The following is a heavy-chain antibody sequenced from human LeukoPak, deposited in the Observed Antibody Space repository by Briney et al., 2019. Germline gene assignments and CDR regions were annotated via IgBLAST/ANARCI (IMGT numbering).Heavy chain of an antibody. Sequence: GGSLRLSCVASGFTLSTYAMSWVRQAPGKGLQWISTIYGSSGATDYADSVKGRFTISRDSSKNTLYLQMNSLRAEDTAVYYCARALVGATTADYWGQGTLVTVSS. J-gene: IGHJ4*02. CDR3: ARALVGATTADY. CDR2: IYGSSGAT. CDR1: GFTLSTYA. V-gene: IGHV3-23*01. D-gene: IGHD1-26*01.